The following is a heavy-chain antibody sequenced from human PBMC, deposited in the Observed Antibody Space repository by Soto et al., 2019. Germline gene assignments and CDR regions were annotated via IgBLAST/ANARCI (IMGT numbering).Heavy chain of an antibody. CDR2: ISWNSGSI. CDR3: ARGAYYGSGSYYRDYYYYGMDV. CDR1: GFTFDDYA. D-gene: IGHD3-10*01. J-gene: IGHJ6*02. Sequence: SLRLSCAASGFTFDDYAMHWVRQAPGKGLEWVSGISWNSGSIGYADSVKGRFTISRDNAKNSLYLQMNSLRAEDTALYYCARGAYYGSGSYYRDYYYYGMDVWGQGTTVTVSS. V-gene: IGHV3-9*01.